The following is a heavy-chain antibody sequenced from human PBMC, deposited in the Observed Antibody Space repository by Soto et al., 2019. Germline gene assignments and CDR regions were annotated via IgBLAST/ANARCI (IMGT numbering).Heavy chain of an antibody. J-gene: IGHJ4*02. CDR3: ARVIVLMVYAPQTGYFDY. CDR2: IYPGDSDT. CDR1: GYSFTSYW. D-gene: IGHD2-8*01. V-gene: IGHV5-51*01. Sequence: GESLKISCKGSGYSFTSYWIGWVRQMPGKGLEWMGIIYPGDSDTRYSPSFQGQVTISADKSISTAYLQWSSLKASDTAMYYCARVIVLMVYAPQTGYFDYWGQGTPVTVSS.